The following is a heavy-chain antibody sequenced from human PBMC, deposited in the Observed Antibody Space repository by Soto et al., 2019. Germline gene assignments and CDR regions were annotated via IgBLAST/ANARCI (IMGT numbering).Heavy chain of an antibody. CDR2: IYYSGTT. CDR1: GDSISISNYY. Sequence: SETLSLTSTVSGDSISISNYYWGWIRQPPGKGLEWIGIIYYSGTTYYNPSLKSRVTISVDTSKNQFSLKLSSVTAADTAVYYCARLEYTTSSHDYWGQGTLVTVSS. CDR3: ARLEYTTSSHDY. J-gene: IGHJ4*02. V-gene: IGHV4-39*01. D-gene: IGHD6-6*01.